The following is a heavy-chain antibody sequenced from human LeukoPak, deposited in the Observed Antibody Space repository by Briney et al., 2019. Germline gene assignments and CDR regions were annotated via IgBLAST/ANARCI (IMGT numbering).Heavy chain of an antibody. Sequence: ASVTVSCKASGYTFTHYGINWVRQAPGQGLEWMGWISAYDGNANYAPKLQGRVTMTIDTSTSTAYMELRGLRSDDTAVYYCARGGIVVVVASIRGNWFDPWGQGTLVTVSS. CDR3: ARGGIVVVVASIRGNWFDP. CDR1: GYTFTHYG. CDR2: ISAYDGNA. J-gene: IGHJ5*02. D-gene: IGHD2-15*01. V-gene: IGHV1-18*01.